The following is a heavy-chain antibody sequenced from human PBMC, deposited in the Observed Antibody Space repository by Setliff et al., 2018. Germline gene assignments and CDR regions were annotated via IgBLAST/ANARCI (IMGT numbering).Heavy chain of an antibody. V-gene: IGHV4-34*01. D-gene: IGHD1-26*01. CDR2: INQSRST. CDR3: ARNPDFLQYSFDL. CDR1: GGSISGYY. Sequence: SETLSLTCAVYGGSISGYYWSWIRQPPGKGLEWIGEINQSRSTNYNPSLKSRVTIPIDTSRSQFSLKMRSVTAADMALYYCARNPDFLQYSFDLWGRGTLVTVSS. J-gene: IGHJ2*01.